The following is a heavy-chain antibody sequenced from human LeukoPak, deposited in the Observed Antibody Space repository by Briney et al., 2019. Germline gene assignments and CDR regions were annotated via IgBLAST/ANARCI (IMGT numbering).Heavy chain of an antibody. CDR2: IIPIFGTA. V-gene: IGHV1-69*05. D-gene: IGHD3-10*01. Sequence: ASVKVSCKASGGTFSSYAISWVRQAPGQGLEWMGRIIPIFGTANYAQKFQGRVTITTDESTSTAYMELSSLRSEDTAVYYCASLWFGELSAFDIWGQGTMVTVSS. J-gene: IGHJ3*02. CDR3: ASLWFGELSAFDI. CDR1: GGTFSSYA.